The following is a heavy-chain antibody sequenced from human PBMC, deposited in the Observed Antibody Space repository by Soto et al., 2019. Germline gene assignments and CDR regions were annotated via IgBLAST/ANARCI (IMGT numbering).Heavy chain of an antibody. CDR1: GFTFSSYG. CDR2: IWYDGSNK. Sequence: QVQLVESGGGVVQPGRSLRLSCAASGFTFSSYGMHWVRQAPGKGLEWVAVIWYDGSNKYYADSVKGRFTISRDNSKNTLYLQMNSLRAEDTAVYYCARGGLTDYFDYWGQGTLVTVSS. J-gene: IGHJ4*02. V-gene: IGHV3-33*01. CDR3: ARGGLTDYFDY. D-gene: IGHD2-21*02.